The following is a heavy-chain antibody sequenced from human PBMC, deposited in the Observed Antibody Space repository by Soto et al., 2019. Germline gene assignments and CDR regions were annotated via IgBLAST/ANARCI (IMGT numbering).Heavy chain of an antibody. D-gene: IGHD3-10*01. CDR1: GGSISSYY. Sequence: QVQLQESGPGLVKPSETLSLTCTVSGGSISSYYWSWIRQPPGKGLEWIGYIYYSGSTNYNPSRKRRVTISVDTSKNQVSLKLSSVTAADTAVYYCARRYGSSFDIWGQGTKVTVSS. J-gene: IGHJ3*02. CDR3: ARRYGSSFDI. V-gene: IGHV4-59*08. CDR2: IYYSGST.